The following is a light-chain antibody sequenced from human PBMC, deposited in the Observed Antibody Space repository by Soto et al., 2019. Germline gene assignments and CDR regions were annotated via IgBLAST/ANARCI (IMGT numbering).Light chain of an antibody. CDR2: DVT. V-gene: IGLV2-14*01. Sequence: QSVLSQPASVSGSPGQSITISCTATSSDVGGFEYVSWYQHQPGKAPKLIIYDVTKRPSGVSNRFSGSKSGNTASLTISGIQAEDEGDYYCGSITRSSTSVFGTGTKLTVL. CDR3: GSITRSSTSV. CDR1: SSDVGGFEY. J-gene: IGLJ1*01.